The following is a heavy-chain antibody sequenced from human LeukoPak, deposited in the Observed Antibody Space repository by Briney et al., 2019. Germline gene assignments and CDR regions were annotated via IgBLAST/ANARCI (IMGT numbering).Heavy chain of an antibody. CDR3: AREGRAAAGYFDY. CDR1: GCTFTSYA. Sequence: ASVKVSCKASGCTFTSYAMHWVRQAPGQRLEWMGWINAGNGNTKYSQKFQGRVTITRDTSASTAYMELSSLRSEDTAVYYCAREGRAAAGYFDYWGQGTLVTVSS. D-gene: IGHD6-13*01. J-gene: IGHJ4*02. CDR2: INAGNGNT. V-gene: IGHV1-3*01.